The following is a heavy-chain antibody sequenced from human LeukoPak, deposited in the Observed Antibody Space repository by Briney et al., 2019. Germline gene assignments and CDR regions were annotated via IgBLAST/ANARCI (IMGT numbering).Heavy chain of an antibody. V-gene: IGHV1-69*13. CDR1: GGTFSSYA. Sequence: ASVKVSCKASGGTFSSYAISWVRQAPGQGLEWMGGIIPIFGTANYAQKFQGRVTITADESTSTAYMELSSLRSEDTAVYYCARLGAPYYYYYMDVWGKGTTVTVSS. D-gene: IGHD3-16*01. CDR2: IIPIFGTA. J-gene: IGHJ6*03. CDR3: ARLGAPYYYYYMDV.